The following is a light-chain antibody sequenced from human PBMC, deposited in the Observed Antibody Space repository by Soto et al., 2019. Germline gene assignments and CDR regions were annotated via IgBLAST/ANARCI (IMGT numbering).Light chain of an antibody. Sequence: QSALTQPASVSGSPGQSITISCTGASSDVGGYNYVSWYQQHPGKAPKLMIYDVSNRPSGVSNRFSGSKSDNTASLTISGLQGEDEADYYCSSYTIRIVVFGGGTKLTVL. CDR1: SSDVGGYNY. J-gene: IGLJ2*01. CDR3: SSYTIRIVV. V-gene: IGLV2-14*03. CDR2: DVS.